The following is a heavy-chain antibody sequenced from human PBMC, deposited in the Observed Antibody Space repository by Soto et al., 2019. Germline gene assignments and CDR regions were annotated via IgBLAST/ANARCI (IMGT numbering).Heavy chain of an antibody. V-gene: IGHV3-23*01. D-gene: IGHD4-4*01. CDR2: VNFDGGNT. CDR1: GFTFSDFG. CDR3: AKDAGNEDSLFDY. Sequence: GGSLRLSCEASGFTFSDFGMAWVRQIPGKGLEWVSTVNFDGGNTHYADSVQGRFTISRDNSKDTLYLRMGSLRAEDTAIYYCAKDAGNEDSLFDYWGQGTLVTSPQ. J-gene: IGHJ4*02.